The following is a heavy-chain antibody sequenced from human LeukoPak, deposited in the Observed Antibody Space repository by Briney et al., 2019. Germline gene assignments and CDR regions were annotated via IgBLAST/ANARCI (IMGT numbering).Heavy chain of an antibody. CDR1: GYSFTDYY. CDR2: INPNSGGT. CDR3: ARDSHDSSGYYWDSDFDY. J-gene: IGHJ4*02. Sequence: ASVKVSCKASGYSFTDYYMHWVRQAPGQGLEWMGRINPNSGGTNYAQKFQGRVTMTRDTSISTAYMELSRLRSDDTAVYYCARDSHDSSGYYWDSDFDYWGQGTLVTVSS. D-gene: IGHD3-22*01. V-gene: IGHV1-2*06.